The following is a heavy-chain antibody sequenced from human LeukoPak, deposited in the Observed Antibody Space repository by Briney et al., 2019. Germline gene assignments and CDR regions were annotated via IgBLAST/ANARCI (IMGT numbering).Heavy chain of an antibody. CDR3: AKHEDSSRTFDY. J-gene: IGHJ4*02. V-gene: IGHV3-9*01. Sequence: GGSLRLSCAASGFTFDDYAMHWVRQAPGKGLEWVSGISWNSGSIGYADSVKGRFTISRDNAKNSLYLQMNSLRPEDTAVYYCAKHEDSSRTFDYWGQGTLVTVSS. CDR1: GFTFDDYA. CDR2: ISWNSGSI. D-gene: IGHD6-13*01.